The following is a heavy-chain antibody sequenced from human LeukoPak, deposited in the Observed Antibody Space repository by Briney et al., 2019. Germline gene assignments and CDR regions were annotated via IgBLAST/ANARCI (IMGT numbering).Heavy chain of an antibody. CDR2: VFSDGTYK. CDR3: AKGPLYYYGDNAWFGP. V-gene: IGHV3-30*02. D-gene: IGHD4-17*01. Sequence: TGGSLRLSCAPPGFTSSSSAMHGVRQAPGKGREWVAFVFSDGTYKYYADSVKGRFTISRDNSKNMLFLQMNSLRAEDTAVYYCAKGPLYYYGDNAWFGPWGQGTLVTVSS. CDR1: GFTSSSSA. J-gene: IGHJ5*02.